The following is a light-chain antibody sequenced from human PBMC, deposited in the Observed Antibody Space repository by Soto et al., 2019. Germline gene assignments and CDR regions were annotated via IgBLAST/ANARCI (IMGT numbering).Light chain of an antibody. CDR1: QSVSSSY. Sequence: EIVLTQSPGTLSLSPGERATLSCRASQSVSSSYLAWYQQKPGQAPRLHIHGASARATGIPDRFSGSGSGTDFTLTISRLEPEDFAVYFCQQYGSSPMYTFGQGTKLEIK. J-gene: IGKJ2*01. V-gene: IGKV3-20*01. CDR2: GAS. CDR3: QQYGSSPMYT.